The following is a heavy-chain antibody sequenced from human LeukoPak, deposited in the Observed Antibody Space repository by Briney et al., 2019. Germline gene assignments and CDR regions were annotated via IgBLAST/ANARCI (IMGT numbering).Heavy chain of an antibody. D-gene: IGHD2-2*01. CDR1: GGTFSSYA. CDR3: ARAVVPAAIYNWFDP. CDR2: IIPILGIA. Sequence: SVKVSCKASGGTFSSYAISWVRQAPGQGLEWMGRIIPILGIANYAQKFQGRVTITADKSTSTAYVELSSLRSEDTAVYYCARAVVPAAIYNWFDPWGQGTLVTVSS. V-gene: IGHV1-69*04. J-gene: IGHJ5*02.